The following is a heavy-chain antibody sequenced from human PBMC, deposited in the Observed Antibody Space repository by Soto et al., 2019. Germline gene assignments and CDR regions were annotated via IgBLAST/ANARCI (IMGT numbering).Heavy chain of an antibody. CDR3: ARESEDLTSNFDY. Sequence: LGGSLRLSCAASGFTFTRYSMNWVRQAPGKGLEWVSSISSTTNYIYYGDSMKGRFTISRDNAKNSLYLEMNSLRAEDTAVYYCARESEDLTSNFDYWGQGTLVTVSS. V-gene: IGHV3-21*06. J-gene: IGHJ4*02. CDR1: GFTFTRYS. CDR2: ISSTTNYI.